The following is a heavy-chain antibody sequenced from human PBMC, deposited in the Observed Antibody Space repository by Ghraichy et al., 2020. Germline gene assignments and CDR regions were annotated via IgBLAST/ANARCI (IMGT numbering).Heavy chain of an antibody. J-gene: IGHJ4*02. D-gene: IGHD6-19*01. CDR3: ARGYSSGWNYFDY. V-gene: IGHV4-39*01. CDR1: GGSISSSSYY. CDR2: IYYSGST. Sequence: TLSLTCTVSGGSISSSSYYWGWIRQPPGKGLEWIGSIYYSGSTYYNPSLKSRVTISVDTSKNQFSLKLSSVTAADTAVYYCARGYSSGWNYFDYWGQGTLVTVSS.